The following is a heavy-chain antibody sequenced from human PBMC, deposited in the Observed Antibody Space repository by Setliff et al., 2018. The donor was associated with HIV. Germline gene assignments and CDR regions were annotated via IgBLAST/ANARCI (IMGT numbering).Heavy chain of an antibody. Sequence: PSETLSLTCTVSGGSIRTGAYYWGWIRQPPGKGLEWIGSIYYDGRTFYTPSLKSRLTISVDTSKNHFSLSLNSVTAADTAVYCCARGGAVSADFDSWGQGTLVTVSS. CDR2: IYYDGRT. CDR3: ARGGAVSADFDS. J-gene: IGHJ5*01. V-gene: IGHV4-39*07. D-gene: IGHD3-16*01. CDR1: GGSIRTGAYY.